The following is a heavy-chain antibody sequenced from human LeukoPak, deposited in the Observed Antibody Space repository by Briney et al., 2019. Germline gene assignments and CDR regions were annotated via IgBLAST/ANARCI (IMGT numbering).Heavy chain of an antibody. V-gene: IGHV4-59*01. CDR2: IYYSGST. Sequence: PSETLSLTCTASGGSISSYYWSWIRQPPGKGLEWIGYIYYSGSTNYNPSLKSRVTISVDTSKNQFSLKLSSVTAADTAVYYCARVTYSSSWPDYWGQGTLVTVSS. J-gene: IGHJ4*02. CDR3: ARVTYSSSWPDY. D-gene: IGHD6-13*01. CDR1: GGSISSYY.